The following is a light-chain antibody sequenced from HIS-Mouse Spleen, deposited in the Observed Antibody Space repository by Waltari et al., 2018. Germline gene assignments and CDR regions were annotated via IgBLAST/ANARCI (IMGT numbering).Light chain of an antibody. V-gene: IGKV1D-16*01. CDR3: QQYNSYPLT. Sequence: DLQTSQSPPSLSGSLVYRVNITCRASQGISSWLAWYQQKPEKVPKSLIYAASSLQSGVPSRFSGSGSGTDFTLTISSLQPEDFATYYCQQYNSYPLTFGGGTKVEIK. J-gene: IGKJ4*01. CDR2: AAS. CDR1: QGISSW.